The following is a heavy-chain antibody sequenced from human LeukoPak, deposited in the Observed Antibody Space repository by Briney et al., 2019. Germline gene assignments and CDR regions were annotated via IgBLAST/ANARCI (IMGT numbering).Heavy chain of an antibody. CDR2: IYYSGST. Sequence: SETVSLTCTVSGGSISSYYWSWIRQPPGKGLEWTGYIYYSGSTNYNPSLKSRVTISVDTSKNQFSLKLSSVTAADTAVYYCARLRGSSSDFDYWGQGTLVTVSS. CDR3: ARLRGSSSDFDY. J-gene: IGHJ4*02. D-gene: IGHD6-6*01. V-gene: IGHV4-59*08. CDR1: GGSISSYY.